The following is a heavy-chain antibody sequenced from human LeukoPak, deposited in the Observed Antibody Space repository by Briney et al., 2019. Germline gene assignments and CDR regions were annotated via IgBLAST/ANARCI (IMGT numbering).Heavy chain of an antibody. J-gene: IGHJ4*02. CDR1: GYNFTFYW. CDR2: IYPGDSET. D-gene: IGHD3-22*01. Sequence: GESLKISCKGFGYNFTFYWIGWVRQMPGKGLERMGIIYPGDSETRYSLSFQGQVTISADKSISTAYLQWSSLKASDTAMYYCARQTCDSSGYYYFDYWGQGTLVTVSS. CDR3: ARQTCDSSGYYYFDY. V-gene: IGHV5-51*01.